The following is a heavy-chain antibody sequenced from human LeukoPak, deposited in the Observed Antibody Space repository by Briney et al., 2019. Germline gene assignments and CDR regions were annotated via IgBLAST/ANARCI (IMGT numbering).Heavy chain of an antibody. CDR3: AKRDSSGWYDY. CDR1: GFTFSSYG. J-gene: IGHJ4*02. D-gene: IGHD6-19*01. V-gene: IGHV3-23*01. Sequence: GGTLRLSCAASGFTFSSYGMSWVRQAPGKGLEWVSAISGSGGSTYYADSVKGRFTISRDNSKNTLYLQTNSLRAEDTAVYYCAKRDSSGWYDYWGQGTLVTVSS. CDR2: ISGSGGST.